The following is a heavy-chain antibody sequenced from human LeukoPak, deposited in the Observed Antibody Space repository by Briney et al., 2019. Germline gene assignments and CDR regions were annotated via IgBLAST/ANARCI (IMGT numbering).Heavy chain of an antibody. Sequence: SETLSLTCAVYGGSFSGYYWSWIRQPPGKGLEWIGYIYYSGSTYYNPSLKSRVTISVDTSKNQFSLKLSSVTAADTAVYYCARAKAYYYDSSGYYDYWGQGTLATVSS. J-gene: IGHJ4*02. V-gene: IGHV4-34*09. CDR2: IYYSGST. CDR3: ARAKAYYYDSSGYYDY. D-gene: IGHD3-22*01. CDR1: GGSFSGYY.